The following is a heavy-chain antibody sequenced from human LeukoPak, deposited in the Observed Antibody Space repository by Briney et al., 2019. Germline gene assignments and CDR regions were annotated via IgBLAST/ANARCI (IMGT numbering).Heavy chain of an antibody. CDR2: IKQDGSEK. J-gene: IGHJ4*02. CDR3: ARDKSAGADTGSSFYY. D-gene: IGHD3-10*01. Sequence: GGSLRLSCAASGFTFSNYWMTWVRQAPGKGLEWVASIKQDGSEKYCVDSVKGRFTFSRDNAKNSLYLQMDSLRAEGTAVYYCARDKSAGADTGSSFYYWGQGALVTVSS. V-gene: IGHV3-7*03. CDR1: GFTFSNYW.